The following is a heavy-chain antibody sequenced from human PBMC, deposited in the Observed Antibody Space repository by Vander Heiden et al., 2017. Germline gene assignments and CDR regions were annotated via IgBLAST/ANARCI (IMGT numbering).Heavy chain of an antibody. Sequence: EVQLLESGGGLVQPGGSLRLSCAASGFTLNTYAMSWVRQAPGKGLDWVSSISDSGGTTYYADSVRGRFTISRDNSKNTLYLQMNSLRVEDTAVYYCAKAGCSSTTCYGNVWGQGTMVTVSS. V-gene: IGHV3-23*01. CDR2: ISDSGGTT. D-gene: IGHD2-2*01. J-gene: IGHJ3*01. CDR3: AKAGCSSTTCYGNV. CDR1: GFTLNTYA.